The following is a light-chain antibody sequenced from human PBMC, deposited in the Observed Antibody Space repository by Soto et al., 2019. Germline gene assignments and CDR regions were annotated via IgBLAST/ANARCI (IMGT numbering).Light chain of an antibody. V-gene: IGKV3D-20*02. CDR1: QSVSSSY. J-gene: IGKJ1*01. CDR2: GAS. CDR3: QQRGNRPPWT. Sequence: ETVMTQSPATLSVSPGERATLSCRASQSVSSSYLAWYQQKPGQAPRLLIYGASSRATGIPDRFSGSGSGTDFTLTISRLEPEDFAVYYCQQRGNRPPWTFGQGTKVDI.